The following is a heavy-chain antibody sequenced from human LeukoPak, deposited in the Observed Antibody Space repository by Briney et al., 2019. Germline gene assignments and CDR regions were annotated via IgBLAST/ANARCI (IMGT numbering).Heavy chain of an antibody. J-gene: IGHJ4*02. Sequence: GGSLRLSCAASGFTFSSYSMNWVRQAPGKGLEWVSSISSSSSYIYYADSVKGRFTISRDNAKNSLYLQMNSLRAEDTAVYYCASDSSSWYSADDYWGQGTLVTVSS. CDR1: GFTFSSYS. D-gene: IGHD6-13*01. CDR3: ASDSSSWYSADDY. V-gene: IGHV3-21*01. CDR2: ISSSSSYI.